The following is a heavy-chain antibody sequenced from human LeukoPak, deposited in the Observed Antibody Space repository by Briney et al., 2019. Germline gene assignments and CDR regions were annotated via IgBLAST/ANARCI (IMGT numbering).Heavy chain of an antibody. CDR2: INHSGST. CDR1: GGSFSGYY. D-gene: IGHD2-2*02. J-gene: IGHJ4*02. V-gene: IGHV4-34*01. CDR3: ARGQVDGYCSSTSCYTFDY. Sequence: SETLSLTCAVYGGSFSGYYWSWIRQPPGKGLEWIGEINHSGSTNHNPSLKSRVTISVDTSKNQFSLKLSSVTAADTAVYYCARGQVDGYCSSTSCYTFDYWGQGTLVTVSS.